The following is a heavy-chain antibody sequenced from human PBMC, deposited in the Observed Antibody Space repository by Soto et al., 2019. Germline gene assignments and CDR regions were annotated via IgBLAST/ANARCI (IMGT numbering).Heavy chain of an antibody. CDR2: LSWNSGSI. J-gene: IGHJ4*02. D-gene: IGHD3-16*02. CDR1: GFTFENYA. Sequence: EVQLVESGGGLVQPGRSLRLSCAASGFTFENYAMHWVRQAPGKGLEWVSGLSWNSGSIGYADSVKGRFTISRDNAKKSLYLQMKDLTPDDTALYYCAQAKVLIATSHFDSWGQGTLVTVSS. CDR3: AQAKVLIATSHFDS. V-gene: IGHV3-9*01.